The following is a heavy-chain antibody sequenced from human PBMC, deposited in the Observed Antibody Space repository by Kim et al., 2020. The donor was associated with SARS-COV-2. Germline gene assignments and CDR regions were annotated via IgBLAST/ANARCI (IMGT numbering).Heavy chain of an antibody. J-gene: IGHJ4*02. CDR1: GGSFSGYY. CDR3: ASSNSSSGDY. D-gene: IGHD6-13*01. CDR2: INHSGST. Sequence: SQTLSLTCAVYGGSFSGYYWSWIRQPPGKGLEWIGEINHSGSTNYNPSLKSRVTISVDTSKNQFSLKLSSVTAADTAVYYCASSNSSSGDYWGQGTLVTV. V-gene: IGHV4-34*01.